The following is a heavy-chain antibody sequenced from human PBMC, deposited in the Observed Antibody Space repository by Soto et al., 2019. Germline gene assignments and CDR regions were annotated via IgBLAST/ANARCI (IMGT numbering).Heavy chain of an antibody. J-gene: IGHJ4*02. CDR3: ARMESRNIAVSC. V-gene: IGHV4-61*01. CDR2: IYYSGST. CDR1: GGSVSSGSYY. Sequence: QVQLQESGPGLVKPSETLSLTCTVSGGSVSSGSYYWSWIRQPPGKGLEWIGYIYYSGSTNYNPSLKSRVTISVDTSKNQFSLKLSSVTAADTAVYYCARMESRNIAVSCWGQGTLVTVSS. D-gene: IGHD6-19*01.